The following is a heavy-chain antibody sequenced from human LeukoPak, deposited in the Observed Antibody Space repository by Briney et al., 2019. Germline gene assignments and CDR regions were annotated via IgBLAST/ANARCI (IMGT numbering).Heavy chain of an antibody. CDR3: ALRGAYYYGMDV. CDR2: MNPNSGNT. CDR1: GYTFTSYD. D-gene: IGHD3-10*01. V-gene: IGHV1-8*01. J-gene: IGHJ6*02. Sequence: ASVKVSCEASGYTFTSYDINWVRQATGQGLEWMGWMNPNSGNTGYAQKFQGRVTTTRNTSISTAYMELSSLRSEDTAVYYCALRGAYYYGMDVWGQGTTVTVSS.